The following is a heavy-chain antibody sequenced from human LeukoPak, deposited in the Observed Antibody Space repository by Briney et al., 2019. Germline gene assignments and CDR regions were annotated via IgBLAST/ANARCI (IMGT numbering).Heavy chain of an antibody. CDR2: ISGSGGST. D-gene: IGHD3-9*01. CDR1: GFTFSSYG. CDR3: AKVEETYYDILTGLTIDY. J-gene: IGHJ4*02. V-gene: IGHV3-23*01. Sequence: GGSLRLSCAASGFTFSSYGMSWVRQAPGKGLEWVSAISGSGGSTYYADSVKGRFTISRDNSKNTLYPQMNSLRAEDTAVYYCAKVEETYYDILTGLTIDYWGQGTLVTVSS.